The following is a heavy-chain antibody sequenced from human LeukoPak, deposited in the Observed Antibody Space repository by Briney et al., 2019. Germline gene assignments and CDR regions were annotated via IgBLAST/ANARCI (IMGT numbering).Heavy chain of an antibody. V-gene: IGHV4-4*02. CDR1: GGSISSSNW. CDR3: ASRLLLGYCSSTSCYGGFDY. J-gene: IGHJ4*02. Sequence: PSGTLSLTCAVSGGSISSSNWWSWVRQPPGKGLEWIGEIYHSGSTNYNPSLKSRVTISADKSKNQFSLKLSSVTAADTAVYYCASRLLLGYCSSTSCYGGFDYWGQGTLVTVSS. D-gene: IGHD2-2*01. CDR2: IYHSGST.